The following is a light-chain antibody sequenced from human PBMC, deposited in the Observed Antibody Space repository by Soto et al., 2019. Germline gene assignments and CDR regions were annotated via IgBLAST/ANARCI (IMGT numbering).Light chain of an antibody. Sequence: EIVMTQSPATLSLSPGERATLSCRASQSVSSNLAWYQQKPGQAPRRLIYGASTSATGIPVRFIGSGSGTQFSLTISSLQSEDFAVYYCQQYNNWPPWTFGQGTKVEIK. CDR1: QSVSSN. V-gene: IGKV3-15*01. CDR2: GAS. J-gene: IGKJ1*01. CDR3: QQYNNWPPWT.